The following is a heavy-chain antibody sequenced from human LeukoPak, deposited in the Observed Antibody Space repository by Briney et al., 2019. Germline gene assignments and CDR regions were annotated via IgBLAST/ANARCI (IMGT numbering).Heavy chain of an antibody. CDR3: ARSYFDRGYYFDY. J-gene: IGHJ4*02. CDR1: GGTFSSYA. CDR2: IIPIFGTA. Sequence: GASVKVSCKASGGTFSSYAISWVRQAPGQGLEWMGGIIPIFGTANYAQKFQGRVTITTDESTSTAYMELSSLRSEDTAVYYCARSYFDRGYYFDYWGQGTLVTVSS. V-gene: IGHV1-69*05. D-gene: IGHD3-22*01.